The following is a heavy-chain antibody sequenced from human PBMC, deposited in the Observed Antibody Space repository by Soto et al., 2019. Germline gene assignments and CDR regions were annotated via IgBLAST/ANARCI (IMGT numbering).Heavy chain of an antibody. Sequence: GASVKVSCKASGYTFTSYDINWVRQAAGQGLEWMGWMNPNSGNTGYAQKFQGRVTMTRNTSISTAYMELSSLRSEDTAVYYCAAALGYCSSTSCPEKTYYYYYYMDVWGKGTTVTVSS. CDR2: MNPNSGNT. CDR1: GYTFTSYD. CDR3: AAALGYCSSTSCPEKTYYYYYYMDV. D-gene: IGHD2-2*01. J-gene: IGHJ6*03. V-gene: IGHV1-8*01.